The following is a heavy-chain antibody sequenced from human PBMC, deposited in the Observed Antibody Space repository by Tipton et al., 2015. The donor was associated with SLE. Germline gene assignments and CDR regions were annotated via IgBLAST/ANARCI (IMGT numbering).Heavy chain of an antibody. CDR3: ARLREGYNYYYGMDV. Sequence: TLSLTCTVSGDSISSSSYYWGWIRQPPGKGLEWIGTFYYSGNTYFNPSLKSRVTMSVDTSSSQFSLRLTSVTAADTAVYYCARLREGYNYYYGMDVWGQGTTVTVSS. CDR2: FYYSGNT. CDR1: GDSISSSSYY. J-gene: IGHJ6*02. V-gene: IGHV4-39*07. D-gene: IGHD1-26*01.